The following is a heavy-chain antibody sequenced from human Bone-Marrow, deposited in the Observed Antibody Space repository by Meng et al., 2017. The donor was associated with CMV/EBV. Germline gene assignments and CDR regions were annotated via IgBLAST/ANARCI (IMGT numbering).Heavy chain of an antibody. CDR3: VKERLTRSHSSFDS. CDR2: IREDGRDK. J-gene: IGHJ4*02. Sequence: ETLSLTCAASGFTFSADWMSWIRHIPEKGLEWVANIREDGRDKYYIDSVKGRFAISRDNAKNSLYLQMNSLTAEDTAVYYCVKERLTRSHSSFDSWGQGTLVTVSS. D-gene: IGHD2-15*01. V-gene: IGHV3-7*01. CDR1: GFTFSADW.